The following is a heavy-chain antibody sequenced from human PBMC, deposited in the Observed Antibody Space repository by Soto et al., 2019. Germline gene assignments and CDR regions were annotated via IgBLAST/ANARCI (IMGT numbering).Heavy chain of an antibody. J-gene: IGHJ2*01. CDR1: GFTFRSYA. V-gene: IGHV3-23*01. Sequence: DVQLLESGGGLVQPGGSLRLSCAASGFTFRSYAMSWVRQAPGKGLEWVSGISGSGISTHYADSVKGRFTVSRDNSKNTLYLQMNSLRAEDTAVYNCAKEPVGPDWYFDRWGRGTLVTVSS. CDR2: ISGSGIST. CDR3: AKEPVGPDWYFDR.